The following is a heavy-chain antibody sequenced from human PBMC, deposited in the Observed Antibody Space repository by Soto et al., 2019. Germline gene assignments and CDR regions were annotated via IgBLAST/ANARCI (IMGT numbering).Heavy chain of an antibody. CDR3: AGRFLEWLLYPTRGYYGMDV. CDR1: GGSISSSSYY. V-gene: IGHV4-39*01. Sequence: PSETLSLTCTVSGGSISSSSYYWGWIRQPPGKGLEWIGSIYYSGSTYYNPSLKSRVTISVDTSKNQFSLKLSSVTAADTAVYYCAGRFLEWLLYPTRGYYGMDVWGQGTTVTVSS. CDR2: IYYSGST. J-gene: IGHJ6*02. D-gene: IGHD3-3*01.